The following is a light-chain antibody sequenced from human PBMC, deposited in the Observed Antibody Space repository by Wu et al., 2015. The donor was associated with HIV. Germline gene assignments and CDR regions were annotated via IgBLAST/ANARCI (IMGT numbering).Light chain of an antibody. CDR3: QQYGSSPPSWT. J-gene: IGKJ1*01. V-gene: IGKV3-20*01. Sequence: EIVLTQSPDTLSLSPGERATLSCRASQSVSSHLAWYQQKPGQAPRLLIYGASNRRLGIPDRFSGSGSGTDFTLTISRLEPEDFAVYYCQQYGSSPPSWTFGQGTKVEIK. CDR2: GAS. CDR1: QSVSSH.